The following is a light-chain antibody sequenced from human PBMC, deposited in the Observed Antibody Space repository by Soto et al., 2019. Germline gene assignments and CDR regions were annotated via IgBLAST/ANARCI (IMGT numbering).Light chain of an antibody. J-gene: IGLJ1*01. CDR2: GNG. CDR3: QSYDSSLSGSEV. Sequence: QSVLTQPPSVSGAPGQSVTISCTWISSNIGAVHDVHWYQQLPGTAPNLLIYGNGNRPSGVPDRFSGSKSGTSASLAITGLQADDEADYYCQSYDSSLSGSEVFGTGTKVTVL. V-gene: IGLV1-40*01. CDR1: SSNIGAVHD.